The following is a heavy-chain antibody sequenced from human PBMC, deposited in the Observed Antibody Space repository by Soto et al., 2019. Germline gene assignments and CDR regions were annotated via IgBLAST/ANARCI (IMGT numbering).Heavy chain of an antibody. Sequence: GGSLRLSCAASGFTVSSNYVSWVRQAPGKGLEWVSVIYSGGSTYYADSVKGRFTISRDNSKNTLYLQMNSLRAEDTAVYYCARGYYDYIWGSYRPSAHDAFDIWGQGTMVTVSS. CDR3: ARGYYDYIWGSYRPSAHDAFDI. J-gene: IGHJ3*02. CDR1: GFTVSSNY. V-gene: IGHV3-66*01. D-gene: IGHD3-16*02. CDR2: IYSGGST.